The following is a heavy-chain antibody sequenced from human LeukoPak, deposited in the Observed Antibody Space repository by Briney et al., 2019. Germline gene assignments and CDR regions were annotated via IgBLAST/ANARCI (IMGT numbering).Heavy chain of an antibody. D-gene: IGHD3-3*01. V-gene: IGHV3-15*01. CDR2: IKRKNDGAPT. CDR1: GFKFSNDW. Sequence: KPGGALRLCCAAHGFKFSNDWMSWGRQARGKGEEWDGRIKRKNDGAPTDYAAPVKGRFTISRDDSTNTLYLQMNSLNTEDTAVYYCTTDLSDYDFWSGYYYYMDVWGKGTTVTVSS. J-gene: IGHJ6*03. CDR3: TTDLSDYDFWSGYYYYMDV.